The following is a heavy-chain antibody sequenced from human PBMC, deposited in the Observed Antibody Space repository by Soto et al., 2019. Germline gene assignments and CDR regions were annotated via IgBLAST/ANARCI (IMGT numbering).Heavy chain of an antibody. D-gene: IGHD3-3*01. V-gene: IGHV4-31*03. CDR1: GGSVSSGGYY. CDR2: IFDSVTA. J-gene: IGHJ3*01. Sequence: QVQLQESGPGLLKTSQTLSLTCTVSGGSVSSGGYYWNWIRQHPGKGLEWLGYIFDSVTAYYNPSLKSRLTISMDTSKNQFSLKVTSVTPADTAVYYCAREIFGVIHNAFDLWGQGSIVTVSS. CDR3: AREIFGVIHNAFDL.